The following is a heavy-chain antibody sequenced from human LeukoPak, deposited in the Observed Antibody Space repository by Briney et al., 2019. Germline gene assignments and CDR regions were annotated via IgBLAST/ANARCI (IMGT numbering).Heavy chain of an antibody. CDR2: IRYDGSNK. J-gene: IGHJ4*02. Sequence: GGSLRLSCAASGFTFSSYSMNWVRQAPGKGLEWVAFIRYDGSNKYYADSVKGRFTISRDNSKNTLYLQVNSLRAEDTAVYYCAKDHGGHLFDYWGQGTLVTVSS. CDR3: AKDHGGHLFDY. V-gene: IGHV3-30*02. CDR1: GFTFSSYS. D-gene: IGHD4-23*01.